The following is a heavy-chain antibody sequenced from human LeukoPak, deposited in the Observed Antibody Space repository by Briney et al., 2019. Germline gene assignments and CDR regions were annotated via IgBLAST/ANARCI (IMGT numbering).Heavy chain of an antibody. V-gene: IGHV1-69*13. D-gene: IGHD3-3*01. CDR2: IIPIFGTA. CDR3: ARGYDFWSGAKSPLDY. Sequence: GASVKVSCKASGGTFSSYAISWVRQAPGQGLEWMGGIIPIFGTANYAQKFQGRVTISADESTRAAYMELSSLRDEDTAVYYCARGYDFWSGAKSPLDYWGQGTLVTVSS. CDR1: GGTFSSYA. J-gene: IGHJ4*02.